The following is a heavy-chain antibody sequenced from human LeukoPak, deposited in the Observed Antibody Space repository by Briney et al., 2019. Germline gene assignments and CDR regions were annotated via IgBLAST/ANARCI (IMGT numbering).Heavy chain of an antibody. Sequence: GGSLRLSCAASGFTFSSYAMSWVRQAPGKGLEWVSAISGSGGSTYYADPVKGRFTISRDNSKNTLYLQMNSLRAEDTAVYYCAKPLSVAGTRSANFDYWGQGTLVTVSS. CDR1: GFTFSSYA. D-gene: IGHD6-19*01. CDR3: AKPLSVAGTRSANFDY. J-gene: IGHJ4*02. CDR2: ISGSGGST. V-gene: IGHV3-23*01.